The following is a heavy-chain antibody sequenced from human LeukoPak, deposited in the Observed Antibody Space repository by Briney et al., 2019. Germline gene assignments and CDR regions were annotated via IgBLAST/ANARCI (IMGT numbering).Heavy chain of an antibody. D-gene: IGHD3-10*01. Sequence: ASVKVSCKASGHTFTSYGISWVRQAPGQGLEWMGWISANNGYTNYAQKLRGRVTMTTDTSTTTAYMELTSLTSDDTAVYYCARDEHYYGSGTYYRRASTFDIWGQGTMVTVSS. CDR3: ARDEHYYGSGTYYRRASTFDI. V-gene: IGHV1-18*04. CDR1: GHTFTSYG. CDR2: ISANNGYT. J-gene: IGHJ3*02.